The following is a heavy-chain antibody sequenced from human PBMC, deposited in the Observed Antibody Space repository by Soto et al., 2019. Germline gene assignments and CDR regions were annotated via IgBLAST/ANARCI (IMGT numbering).Heavy chain of an antibody. V-gene: IGHV1-18*01. CDR3: ARELNTESSAYYSFAF. CDR2: VSTNDDRT. J-gene: IGHJ4*02. Sequence: QVQMVQSGPEVKMPGASVKVSCKTSGYTFTAYGLAWLRQAPGQRPEWMGWVSTNDDRTNYARKFQGRVTMTTDRPTPTPTMALRSLGTDDTAVYYCARELNTESSAYYSFAFWGQGTLVTVSS. CDR1: GYTFTAYG. D-gene: IGHD3-22*01.